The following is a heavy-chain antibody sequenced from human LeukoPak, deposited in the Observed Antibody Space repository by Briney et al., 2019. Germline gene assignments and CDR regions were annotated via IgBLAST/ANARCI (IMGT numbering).Heavy chain of an antibody. CDR2: IIPIFGTA. CDR1: GGTFSSYA. Sequence: SVKVSCKASGGTFSSYAISWVRQAPGQGLEWMGGIIPIFGTANYAQKLQGRVTMTTDTSTSTAYMELRSLRSDDTAVYYCAREPKYDFWSGYPQGLFDYWGQGTLVTVSS. J-gene: IGHJ4*02. D-gene: IGHD3-3*01. CDR3: AREPKYDFWSGYPQGLFDY. V-gene: IGHV1-69*05.